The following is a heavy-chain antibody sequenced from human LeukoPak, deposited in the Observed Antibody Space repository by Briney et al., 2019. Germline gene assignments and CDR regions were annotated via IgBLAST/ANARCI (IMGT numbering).Heavy chain of an antibody. CDR1: GGTFSIHA. D-gene: IGHD2-15*01. CDR3: RRDWVVAIMNDGMDV. CDR2: IIPIFGTA. V-gene: IGHV1-69*01. Sequence: SVSLSCTASGGTFSIHAISWVRQAPGQALEWMGGIIPIFGTANYAQKFQRRVTITADESTSTAYVQMSRLRYEETAVYCCRRDWVVAIMNDGMDVWGQGTTVTVSS. J-gene: IGHJ6*02.